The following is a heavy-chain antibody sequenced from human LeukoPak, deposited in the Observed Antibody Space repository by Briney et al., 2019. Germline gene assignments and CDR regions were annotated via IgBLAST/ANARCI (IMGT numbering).Heavy chain of an antibody. CDR2: THYSGSN. V-gene: IGHV4-39*01. CDR3: TRRDSPTKWFDP. J-gene: IGHJ5*02. Sequence: PSETLSLTCSDSGGSITTSFYCNWSRQPPGQGLEWIGSTHYSGSNSYNPSLSSRVSMSVDTSRHQCFLRLTSVTAADTAVYYCTRRDSPTKWFDPWGQGTLVTVSS. D-gene: IGHD5-18*01. CDR1: GGSITTSFY.